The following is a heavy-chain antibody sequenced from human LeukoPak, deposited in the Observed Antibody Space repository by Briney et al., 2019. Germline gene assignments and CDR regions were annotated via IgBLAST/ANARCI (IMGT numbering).Heavy chain of an antibody. CDR2: IKSKTDGGTT. CDR3: TTTSMVRGVADDY. Sequence: PGGSLRLSCAASEFSVGSNYMTWVRQAPGKGLEWVGRIKSKTDGGTTDYAAPVKGRFTISRDDSKNTLYLQMNSLKTEDTAVYYCTTTSMVRGVADDYWGQGTLVTVSS. CDR1: EFSVGSNY. J-gene: IGHJ4*02. D-gene: IGHD3-10*01. V-gene: IGHV3-15*01.